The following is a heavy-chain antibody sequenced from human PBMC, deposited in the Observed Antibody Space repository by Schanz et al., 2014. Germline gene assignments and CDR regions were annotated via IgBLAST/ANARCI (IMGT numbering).Heavy chain of an antibody. Sequence: EVQLLESGGGLVQPGGSLRLSCAASGFNFNNFAMTWVRQAPGKGLEWVIVISGSGGSTYYADSVRGRFTMSRDNSKNTLYLQMNSLRAGDAAVYYCARGLIAAAGGAFDYWGQGTRVAVSA. J-gene: IGHJ4*02. CDR2: ISGSGGST. CDR1: GFNFNNFA. D-gene: IGHD6-13*01. V-gene: IGHV3-23*01. CDR3: ARGLIAAAGGAFDY.